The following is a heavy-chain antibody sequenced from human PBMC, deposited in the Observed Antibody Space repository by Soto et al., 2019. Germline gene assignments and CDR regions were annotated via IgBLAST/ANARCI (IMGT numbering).Heavy chain of an antibody. D-gene: IGHD2-2*01. Sequence: QVQLVQSGAEVKKPGSSVKVSCKASGGTFGSYAISWVRQAPGQGPEWMGGIIPITGTANYAQKFQGRVTITADESTSKAYMQLSSLRSEDTAVYYCATSQGSSTSLEIYYYYYYGMDVWGQGTTFTVSS. CDR1: GGTFGSYA. CDR2: IIPITGTA. CDR3: ATSQGSSTSLEIYYYYYYGMDV. V-gene: IGHV1-69*01. J-gene: IGHJ6*02.